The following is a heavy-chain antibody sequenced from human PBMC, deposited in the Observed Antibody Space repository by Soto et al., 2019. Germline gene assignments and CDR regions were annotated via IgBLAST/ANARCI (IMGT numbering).Heavy chain of an antibody. D-gene: IGHD4-17*01. CDR1: GGTFSNYA. V-gene: IGHV1-69*12. J-gene: IGHJ4*02. CDR2: IILPFGTP. Sequence: QVRLVQSGAEVKKPGSSVKVSCKASGGTFSNYAIAWLRQAPGQGLEWMGGIILPFGTPNYAQKFQGRVTISADESMTTAYMEMSGLTSEATAVYYCARGPDYEGYFDYWGRGTLVTVSS. CDR3: ARGPDYEGYFDY.